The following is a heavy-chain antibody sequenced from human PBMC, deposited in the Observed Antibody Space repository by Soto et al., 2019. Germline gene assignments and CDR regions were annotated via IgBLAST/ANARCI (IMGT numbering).Heavy chain of an antibody. Sequence: QITLKESGPTLVKPTQTLTLTCTFSGFSLNTGGLGVGWIRQPPGKALEWLALIYWDGDKRYSPSLQSRLSIPKDTSNNQVVLNMTNMDPVDTATYYCVHSRCGGDCLRSYSSHDYYGMAVWGQGNTVTFSS. J-gene: IGHJ6*02. CDR1: GFSLNTGGLG. CDR3: VHSRCGGDCLRSYSSHDYYGMAV. CDR2: IYWDGDK. V-gene: IGHV2-5*02. D-gene: IGHD2-21*02.